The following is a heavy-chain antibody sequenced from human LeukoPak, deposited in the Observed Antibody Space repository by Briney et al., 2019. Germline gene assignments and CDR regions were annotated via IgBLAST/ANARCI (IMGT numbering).Heavy chain of an antibody. CDR2: ISSDGSTT. V-gene: IGHV3-74*01. Sequence: GGSLRLSCAASGFTFSNYWMHWVRQAPGKGLVWVSHISSDGSTTNCADSVKGRFTISRDNAKNTLYLQMNSLRAEDTAMYYCATIAAADKDYWGQGTLVTVSS. CDR1: GFTFSNYW. D-gene: IGHD6-13*01. J-gene: IGHJ4*02. CDR3: ATIAAADKDY.